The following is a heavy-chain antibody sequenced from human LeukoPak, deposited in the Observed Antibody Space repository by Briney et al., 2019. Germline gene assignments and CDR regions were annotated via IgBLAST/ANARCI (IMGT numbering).Heavy chain of an antibody. CDR2: IYYSGST. D-gene: IGHD3-10*01. CDR3: AGGYGSGSYYNPLGPMDV. CDR1: GGSISSYY. J-gene: IGHJ6*04. Sequence: SETLSLTCTVSGGSISSYYWSWIRQPPGKGLEWIGYIYYSGSTNYNPSLKSRVTISVDTSKNQFSLKLSSVTAADTAVYYCAGGYGSGSYYNPLGPMDVWGKGTTVTVSS. V-gene: IGHV4-59*01.